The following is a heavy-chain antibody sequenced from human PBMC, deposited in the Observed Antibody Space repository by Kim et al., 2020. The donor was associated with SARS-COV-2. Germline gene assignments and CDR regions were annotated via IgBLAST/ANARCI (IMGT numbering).Heavy chain of an antibody. Sequence: SETLSLTCTVSGGSISNYYWSWIRQPAGKGLEWIGRIYTSGSTNYNPSLKSRVTMSADTSKNQFSLQLSSVTAADTAVYYCAREKDDGEFDIWGQGTMVTVSS. CDR2: IYTSGST. CDR3: AREKDDGEFDI. V-gene: IGHV4-4*07. CDR1: GGSISNYY. D-gene: IGHD2-21*01. J-gene: IGHJ3*02.